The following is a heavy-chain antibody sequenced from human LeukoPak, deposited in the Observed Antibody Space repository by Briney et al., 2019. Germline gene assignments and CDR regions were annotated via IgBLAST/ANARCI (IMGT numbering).Heavy chain of an antibody. CDR2: VSSSSTTI. D-gene: IGHD2-15*01. J-gene: IGHJ4*02. V-gene: IGHV3-48*04. CDR1: GFTFSSYS. Sequence: PGGSLRLSCAAAGFTFSSYSINWVRQAPGKGLEWVSDVSSSSTTIYYADSVKGRFTISRDNAKNSLYLQMDSLGAEDTAVYYCALIRGGCSGGTCYQYFDYWGQGTLVTVSS. CDR3: ALIRGGCSGGTCYQYFDY.